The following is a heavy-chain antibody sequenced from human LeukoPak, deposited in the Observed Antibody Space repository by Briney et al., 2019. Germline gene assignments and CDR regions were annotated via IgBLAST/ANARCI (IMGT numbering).Heavy chain of an antibody. CDR1: GFIFNSCA. D-gene: IGHD2-15*01. Sequence: PGGSLRLSCAASGFIFNSCAMSWVRQAPGKGLEWVSIISGSGTVTYYADSVKGRFTISRDNSKNTLYLQMNSLRAEETAVYYCAKTSVGEGRIIASGYFDNWGQGTLVTVSS. V-gene: IGHV3-23*01. CDR3: AKTSVGEGRIIASGYFDN. CDR2: ISGSGTVT. J-gene: IGHJ4*02.